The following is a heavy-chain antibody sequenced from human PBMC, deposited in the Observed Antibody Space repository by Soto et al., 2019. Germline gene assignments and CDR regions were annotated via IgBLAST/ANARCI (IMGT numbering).Heavy chain of an antibody. Sequence: LRLSCAASGFTFSSYGMHWVRQAPGKGLEWVAVISYDGSNKYYADSVKGRFTISRDNSKNTLYLQMNSLRAEDTAVYYCAKDGRYGGYDYWGQGTLVTVSS. CDR3: AKDGRYGGYDY. CDR2: ISYDGSNK. D-gene: IGHD5-12*01. CDR1: GFTFSSYG. V-gene: IGHV3-30*18. J-gene: IGHJ4*02.